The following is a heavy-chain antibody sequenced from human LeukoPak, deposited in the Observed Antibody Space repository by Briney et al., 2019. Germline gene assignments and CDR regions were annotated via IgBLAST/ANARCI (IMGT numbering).Heavy chain of an antibody. CDR1: GFTFSNYW. CDR3: ARGTAAAAGIDY. CDR2: INTDGSAT. D-gene: IGHD6-13*01. J-gene: IGHJ4*02. V-gene: IGHV3-74*01. Sequence: GGSLRLSCAASGFTFSNYWMHWVRQAPGKGLVWVAHINTDGSATTYGDAAKGRFTVSRGNANNTLSLEMNSLRVEDTAVYYCARGTAAAAGIDYWGQGTLVTVSS.